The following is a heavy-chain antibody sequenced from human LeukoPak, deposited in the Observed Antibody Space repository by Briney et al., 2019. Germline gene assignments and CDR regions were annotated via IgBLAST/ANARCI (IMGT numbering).Heavy chain of an antibody. V-gene: IGHV4-59*01. CDR3: ARRYCSGGSCYFDY. J-gene: IGHJ4*02. Sequence: PSETLSLTCTVSGGSISSYYWSWIRQPPGKGLDWIGYIYYSGTTNHNPSLKSRVTISVDTSKNQFSLKLSSVTAADTAVYYCARRYCSGGSCYFDYWGQGTLVTVSS. CDR1: GGSISSYY. D-gene: IGHD2-15*01. CDR2: IYYSGTT.